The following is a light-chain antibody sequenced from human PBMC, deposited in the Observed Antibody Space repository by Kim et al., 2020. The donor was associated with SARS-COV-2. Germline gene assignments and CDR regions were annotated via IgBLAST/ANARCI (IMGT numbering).Light chain of an antibody. CDR2: GKN. J-gene: IGLJ2*01. CDR1: SLRSYY. CDR3: NSRDISGNHRV. Sequence: SSELTQDPAVSVALGQTVRITCQGDSLRSYYASWYQQKPGQAPVLVIYGKNNRPSGIPDRFSGSSSGNTASLTITGAQAEDEADYYCNSRDISGNHRVFGGGPQLTVL. V-gene: IGLV3-19*01.